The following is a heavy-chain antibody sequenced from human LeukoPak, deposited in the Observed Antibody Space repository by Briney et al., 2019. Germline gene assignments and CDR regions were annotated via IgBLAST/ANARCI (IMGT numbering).Heavy chain of an antibody. J-gene: IGHJ4*02. V-gene: IGHV3-15*01. CDR2: IKSRSDGGTT. Sequence: GGSLRLSXAGSQFTFRSAWMTWVRQIPGKGLEWVGHIKSRSDGGTTDYAAPVKGRFIVSRDDSKSTVYLQMNSLKTEDSAVYFCATEFYSNGYNYWGRGTLVTVSS. CDR3: ATEFYSNGYNY. CDR1: QFTFRSAW. D-gene: IGHD6-25*01.